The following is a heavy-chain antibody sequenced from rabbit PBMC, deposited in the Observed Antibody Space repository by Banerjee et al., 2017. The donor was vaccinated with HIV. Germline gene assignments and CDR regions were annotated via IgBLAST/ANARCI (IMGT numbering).Heavy chain of an antibody. CDR2: IITSSGST. J-gene: IGHJ4*01. CDR3: ARDLAAVTGWNFNL. D-gene: IGHD7-1*01. Sequence: QEQLEESGGGLVKTGASLTLTCTASGFDLSSYHYMCWVRQAPGKGLESVACIITSSGSTWYASWAKARFTISKTSSTTVTLQMTSLAAADTATYFCARDLAAVTGWNFNLWGQGTLVTVS. CDR1: GFDLSSYHY. V-gene: IGHV1S45*01.